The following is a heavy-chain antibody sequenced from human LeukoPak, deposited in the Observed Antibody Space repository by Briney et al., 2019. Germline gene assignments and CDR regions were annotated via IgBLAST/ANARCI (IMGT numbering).Heavy chain of an antibody. CDR1: GFTFSSYG. D-gene: IGHD3-16*01. CDR3: ANDWGAIDS. CDR2: ISYDGSNK. V-gene: IGHV3-30*18. Sequence: GRSLRLSCAASGFTFSSYGMHWVRQAPGKGLEWVAVISYDGSNKYYADSVKGRFTISRDNSKNTLYLQMNSLRAEDTAVYYCANDWGAIDSWGQGTLVTVSS. J-gene: IGHJ4*02.